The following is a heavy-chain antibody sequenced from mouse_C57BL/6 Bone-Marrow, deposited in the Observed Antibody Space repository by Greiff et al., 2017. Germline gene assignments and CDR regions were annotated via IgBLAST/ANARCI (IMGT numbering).Heavy chain of an antibody. Sequence: EVQGVESGGDLVKPGGSLKLSCAASGFTFSSYGMSWVRQTPDKRLEWVATISSGGSYTYYPDSVKGRFTISRDNAKNTLDLQMSSLKSEDTAMYYCARPRYDGFAYWGQGTLVTVSA. D-gene: IGHD2-12*01. CDR2: ISSGGSYT. V-gene: IGHV5-6*01. CDR3: ARPRYDGFAY. CDR1: GFTFSSYG. J-gene: IGHJ3*01.